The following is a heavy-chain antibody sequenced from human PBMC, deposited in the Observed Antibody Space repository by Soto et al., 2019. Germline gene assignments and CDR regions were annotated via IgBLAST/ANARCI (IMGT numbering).Heavy chain of an antibody. V-gene: IGHV4-61*01. J-gene: IGHJ5*02. CDR3: TRGPPRVQWFDP. CDR1: GGAVSSGTYY. CDR2: IYFTGST. Sequence: SETLSLTCTVSGGAVSSGTYYWSWIRQPPGKGPEWIGHIYFTGSTNYNPSLKSRVTMSLDTSRNQFSLKLSSVTAADTAVYYCTRGPPRVQWFDPWGLGTLVTVSS.